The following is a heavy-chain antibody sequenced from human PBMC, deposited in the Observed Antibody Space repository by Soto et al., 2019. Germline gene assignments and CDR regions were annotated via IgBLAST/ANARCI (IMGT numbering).Heavy chain of an antibody. J-gene: IGHJ3*02. CDR2: ISAYNGNT. V-gene: IGHV1-18*01. Sequence: ASVKVSCKASGYTFTSYGISWVRQAPGQGLEWMGWISAYNGNTNYAQKLQGRVTMTTDTSTSTAYMELRSLRSDDTAVYYCARVSSYYDSSGYRGDAFDIWGQGTMVTVSS. CDR1: GYTFTSYG. D-gene: IGHD3-22*01. CDR3: ARVSSYYDSSGYRGDAFDI.